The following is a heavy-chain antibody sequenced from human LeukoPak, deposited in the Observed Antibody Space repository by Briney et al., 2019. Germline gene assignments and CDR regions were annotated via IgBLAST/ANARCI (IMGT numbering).Heavy chain of an antibody. CDR3: ARGSYYDSSGYPY. CDR1: GLTFSTYG. D-gene: IGHD3-22*01. Sequence: GGSLRLSCAASGLTFSTYGMNWVRQAPGKGLEWVSYISSSGSTIYYADSVKGRFTISRDNAKNSLYLQMNSLRAEDTAVYYCARGSYYDSSGYPYWGQGTLVTVSS. J-gene: IGHJ4*02. CDR2: ISSSGSTI. V-gene: IGHV3-48*04.